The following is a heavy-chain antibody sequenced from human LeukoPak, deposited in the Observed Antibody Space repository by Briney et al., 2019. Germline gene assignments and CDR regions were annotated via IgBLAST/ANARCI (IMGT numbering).Heavy chain of an antibody. J-gene: IGHJ4*02. Sequence: SVKVSCKASGGTFRSCAISWVRQAPGQGLEWMGGIIPIFGTANYAQKFQGRVTITADESTSTAYMELSSLRSEDTAVYYCAKYAAAGAYDRHSEIDSWGQGTLVTVSS. CDR2: IIPIFGTA. V-gene: IGHV1-69*13. D-gene: IGHD3-22*01. CDR1: GGTFRSCA. CDR3: AKYAAAGAYDRHSEIDS.